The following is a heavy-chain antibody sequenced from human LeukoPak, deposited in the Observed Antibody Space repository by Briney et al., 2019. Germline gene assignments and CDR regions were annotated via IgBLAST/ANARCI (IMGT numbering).Heavy chain of an antibody. CDR1: GFSFSSYG. CDR3: ANAGYSSGWTRNYFDY. D-gene: IGHD6-19*01. V-gene: IGHV3-30*18. CDR2: ISYDGSNK. Sequence: QPGRSLRLSCAASGFSFSSYGMHWVRQAPGKGLEWVAVISYDGSNKYYADSVKGRFTISRDNFKNTLYLQMNSLRAEDTAVYYCANAGYSSGWTRNYFDYWGQGTLVTVSS. J-gene: IGHJ4*02.